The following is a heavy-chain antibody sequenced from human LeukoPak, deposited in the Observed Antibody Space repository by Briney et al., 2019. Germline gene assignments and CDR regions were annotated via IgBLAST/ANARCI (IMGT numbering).Heavy chain of an antibody. V-gene: IGHV3-7*01. J-gene: IGHJ4*02. CDR1: GFTFRHYW. CDR2: IKQDGSEK. CDR3: ARGGGWLHHYFDS. D-gene: IGHD5-24*01. Sequence: GGSLRLSCATSGFTFRHYWMTWVRQAPGKGLEWMANIKQDGSEKYYVDSVKGRFNISRDNAKNSLELQMNSLRDEDTAVYYCARGGGWLHHYFDSWGQGILVTVSS.